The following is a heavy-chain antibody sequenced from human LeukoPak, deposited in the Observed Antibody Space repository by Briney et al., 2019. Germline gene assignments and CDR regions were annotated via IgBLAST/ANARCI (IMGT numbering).Heavy chain of an antibody. Sequence: GGSLRLSCAASGFTFSSYEMNWVRQAPGKGLEWVSYISSSGSTIYYADSVKGRFTISRDNAKNSLYLQMNSLRAEDTAVYYCTELGITMIGGVWGKGTTVTISS. CDR3: TELGITMIGGV. J-gene: IGHJ6*04. CDR2: ISSSGSTI. V-gene: IGHV3-48*03. D-gene: IGHD3-10*02. CDR1: GFTFSSYE.